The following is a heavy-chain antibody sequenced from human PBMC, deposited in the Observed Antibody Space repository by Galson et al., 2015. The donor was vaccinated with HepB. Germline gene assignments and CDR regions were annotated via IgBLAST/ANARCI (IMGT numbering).Heavy chain of an antibody. J-gene: IGHJ3*01. CDR1: GFTFTNHA. CDR2: ISGNGHDT. V-gene: IGHV3-64D*09. D-gene: IGHD3-3*01. Sequence: SLRLSCAASGFTFTNHAIHWVRQAPGKGLEYVSVISGNGHDTYYAESVKGRFSVSRDNSRNWLFLQMSSLRPEDTAVYYCVRDWTYDFWSGYFGAFDLWGQGTLATVSS. CDR3: VRDWTYDFWSGYFGAFDL.